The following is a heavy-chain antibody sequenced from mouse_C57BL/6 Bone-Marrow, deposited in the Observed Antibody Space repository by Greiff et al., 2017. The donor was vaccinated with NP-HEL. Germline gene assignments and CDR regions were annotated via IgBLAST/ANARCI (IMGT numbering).Heavy chain of an antibody. Sequence: DVQLVESGGGLVKPGGSLKLSCAASGFTFSSYAMSWVRQTPEKRLEWGATISDGGSYTYYPDNVKGRFTISRDNAKNNLYLQMSHLKSEDTAMYYCAREGYDYDSLFAYWGQGTLVTVSA. D-gene: IGHD2-4*01. CDR1: GFTFSSYA. CDR2: ISDGGSYT. CDR3: AREGYDYDSLFAY. V-gene: IGHV5-4*01. J-gene: IGHJ3*01.